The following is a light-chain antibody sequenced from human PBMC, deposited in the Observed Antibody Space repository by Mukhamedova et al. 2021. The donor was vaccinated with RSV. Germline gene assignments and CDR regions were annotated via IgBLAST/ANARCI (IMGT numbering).Light chain of an antibody. CDR2: GAS. CDR3: QQYYISPYT. Sequence: GERATLSCRPSQSISDRYLAWYQQTPGQAPRLLIYGASKRATGIPGRFSGSGSGTDFTLTISRLEPEDFAVYFCQQYYISPYTFGQ. J-gene: IGKJ2*01. CDR1: QSISDRY. V-gene: IGKV3-20*01.